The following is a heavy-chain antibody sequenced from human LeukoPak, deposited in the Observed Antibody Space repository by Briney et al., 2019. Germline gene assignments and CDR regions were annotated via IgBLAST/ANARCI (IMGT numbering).Heavy chain of an antibody. CDR2: IYYSGST. D-gene: IGHD2-2*01. Sequence: SQTLSLTCTVSGGSISSGGYSWSWIRQHPGKGLEWIGYIYYSGSTYYNPSLKSRVTISLDTSKNQFSLKLTSVTAADTAMFYCARQVSYSTSLLGYYFDYWGQGILVTVSS. J-gene: IGHJ4*02. V-gene: IGHV4-31*03. CDR3: ARQVSYSTSLLGYYFDY. CDR1: GGSISSGGYS.